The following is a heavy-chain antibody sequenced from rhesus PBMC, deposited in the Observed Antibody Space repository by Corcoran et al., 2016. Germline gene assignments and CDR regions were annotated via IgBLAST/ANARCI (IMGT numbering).Heavy chain of an antibody. CDR1: GASISSQW. V-gene: IGHV4-80*01. Sequence: QVQLQESGPGLVKPSETLSLTCAVSGASISSQWWSWSRQPPGMGVEWIGEIRGDRGTPKSTPSLTSRVTVSKDASKNQFSLKLTSVTAADTAVYYCARRGGWYYLDYWGQGALVAVSS. CDR3: ARRGGWYYLDY. D-gene: IGHD6-31*01. J-gene: IGHJ4*01. CDR2: IRGDRGTP.